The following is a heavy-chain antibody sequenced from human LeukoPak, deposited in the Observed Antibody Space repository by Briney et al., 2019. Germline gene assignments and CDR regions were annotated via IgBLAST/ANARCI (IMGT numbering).Heavy chain of an antibody. CDR1: GFTFSSYE. CDR2: ISSSGSTK. CDR3: ARGGYSFDY. Sequence: GGSLRLSCAASGFTFSSYEMNWVRQAPGKGLEWVSYISSSGSTKYCADSVKGRFTISRDDAKNSLYLQMNSLRAEDTAVYYCARGGYSFDYWGQGTLVTVSS. D-gene: IGHD3-16*01. V-gene: IGHV3-48*03. J-gene: IGHJ4*02.